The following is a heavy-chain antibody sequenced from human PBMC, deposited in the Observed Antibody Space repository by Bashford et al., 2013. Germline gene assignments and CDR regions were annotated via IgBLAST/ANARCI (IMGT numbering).Heavy chain of an antibody. CDR3: ASSYSGSYHYYYGMDV. J-gene: IGHJ6*02. CDR1: GYTFTSYA. Sequence: ASVKVSCKASGYTFTSYAMHWVRQAPGQRLEWMGWINAGNGNTKYSQKFQGRVTITRDTSASTAYMELSSLRSEDTAVYYCASSYSGSYHYYYGMDVWGQGTTVTVSS. CDR2: INAGNGNT. D-gene: IGHD1-26*01. V-gene: IGHV1-3*01.